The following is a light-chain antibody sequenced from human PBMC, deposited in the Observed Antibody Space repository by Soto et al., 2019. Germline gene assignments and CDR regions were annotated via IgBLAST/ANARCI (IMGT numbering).Light chain of an antibody. CDR3: QQYNNWPPIT. Sequence: EIVLTQSPGTLSLSPGERATLSCRASQSVSSSYLAWYQQKPGQAPRLLIYGASTRATGIPARFSGSGSGTEFTLTISSLQPEDFAVYYCQQYNNWPPITFGQGTRLDI. J-gene: IGKJ5*01. CDR1: QSVSSSY. V-gene: IGKV3-15*01. CDR2: GAS.